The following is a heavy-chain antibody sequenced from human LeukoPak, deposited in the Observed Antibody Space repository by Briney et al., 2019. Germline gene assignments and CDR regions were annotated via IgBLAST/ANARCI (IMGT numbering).Heavy chain of an antibody. CDR2: IIPILGIA. J-gene: IGHJ5*02. CDR3: ARDGVVVVPAAAPGNWFDP. Sequence: SVKVSCKASGGTFSSYAIIWVRQAPGQGLEWMGRIIPILGIANYAQKFQGRVTITADKSTSTAYMELSSLRSEDTAVYYCARDGVVVVPAAAPGNWFDPWGQGTLVTVSS. V-gene: IGHV1-69*04. D-gene: IGHD2-2*01. CDR1: GGTFSSYA.